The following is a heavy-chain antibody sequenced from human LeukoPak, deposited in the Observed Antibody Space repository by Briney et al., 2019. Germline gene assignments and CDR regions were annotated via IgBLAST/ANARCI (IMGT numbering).Heavy chain of an antibody. CDR3: AREGGFYRPLDY. D-gene: IGHD6-25*01. J-gene: IGHJ4*02. V-gene: IGHV4-4*02. Sequence: SETLSLTCDVSGGSVTSTNWWTWFRQPPGKGLEWIGEVHLDGRTNYNPSLKSRLVMSADLPENHISLKLTSVSGADTAVSYWAREGGFYRPLDYSGQGTLVTASS. CDR2: VHLDGRT. CDR1: GGSVTSTNW.